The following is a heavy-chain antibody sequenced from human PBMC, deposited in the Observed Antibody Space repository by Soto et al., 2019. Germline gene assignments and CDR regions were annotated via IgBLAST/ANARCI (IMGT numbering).Heavy chain of an antibody. J-gene: IGHJ6*02. CDR1: GFSLTTGRMG. CDR3: GRVNADCYQCYFGMDV. V-gene: IGHV2-26*01. Sequence: QVTLKESGPVLVKPTETLTLTCTVSGFSLTTGRMGVSWIRQSPGKALEWLAHIFSDNERSYSTSMQGRLTPSKDSSGSQVVLSMTNMDPVDSGTFYCGRVNADCYQCYFGMDVWGQVTTVTVSS. D-gene: IGHD4-17*01. CDR2: IFSDNER.